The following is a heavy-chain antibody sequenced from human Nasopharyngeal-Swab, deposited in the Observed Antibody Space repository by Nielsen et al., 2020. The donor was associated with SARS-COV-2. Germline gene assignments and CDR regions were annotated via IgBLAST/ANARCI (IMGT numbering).Heavy chain of an antibody. Sequence: SETLSLTCTVSGGSISSYYWSWIRQPPGKGLEWIGYIYYSGSTNYNPSLKSRVTISVDTSKNQFSLKLSSVTAAETAVYYCARGFEYGSGSYYRTYYYYYMDVWGKGTTVTVSS. CDR1: GGSISSYY. CDR3: ARGFEYGSGSYYRTYYYYYMDV. D-gene: IGHD3-10*01. CDR2: IYYSGST. V-gene: IGHV4-59*01. J-gene: IGHJ6*03.